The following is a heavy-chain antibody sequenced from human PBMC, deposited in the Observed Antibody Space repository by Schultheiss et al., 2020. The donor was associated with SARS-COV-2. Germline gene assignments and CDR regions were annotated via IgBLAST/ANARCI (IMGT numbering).Heavy chain of an antibody. CDR1: GGSISSYY. CDR3: ASRVGSSCAGYYYYGMDV. V-gene: IGHV4-59*04. J-gene: IGHJ6*02. Sequence: SETLSLTCTVSGGSISSYYWSWIRQPPGKGLEWIGYIYHSGSTYYNPSLKSRVTISVDTSKNQFSLKLSSVTAADTAVYYCASRVGSSCAGYYYYGMDVWGQGTTVTVSS. D-gene: IGHD6-13*01. CDR2: IYHSGST.